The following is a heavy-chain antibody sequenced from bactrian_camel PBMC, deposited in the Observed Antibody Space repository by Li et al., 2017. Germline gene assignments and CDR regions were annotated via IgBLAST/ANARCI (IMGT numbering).Heavy chain of an antibody. CDR3: KTAGPYCSNRYFDL. Sequence: VQLVESGGGSVQAGGSLRLSCAASAHAYSSYCLGWFRQAPGKEREGVAAIWTGGGTTYYADSVKGRTTISQGDTENTVSLQINSLKPEDTAMYSCKTAGPYCSNRYFDLWGQGTQVTVS. J-gene: IGHJ4*01. D-gene: IGHD1*01. V-gene: IGHV3S40*01. CDR1: AHAYSSYC. CDR2: IWTGGGTT.